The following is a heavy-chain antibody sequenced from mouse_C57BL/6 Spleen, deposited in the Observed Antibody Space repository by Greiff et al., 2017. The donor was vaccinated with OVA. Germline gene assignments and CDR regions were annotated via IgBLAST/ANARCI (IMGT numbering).Heavy chain of an antibody. V-gene: IGHV1-64*01. CDR2: IHPNSGST. CDR1: GYSFTDYN. Sequence: VQLQQSGPELVKPGASVKISCKASGYSFTDYNMHWVKQRPGQGLEWIGMIHPNSGSTNYNEKFKSKATLTVDKSSSTAYMQLSSLTSEDSAVYYCARSRGTMVTTGAMDYWGQGTSVTVSS. D-gene: IGHD2-2*01. J-gene: IGHJ4*01. CDR3: ARSRGTMVTTGAMDY.